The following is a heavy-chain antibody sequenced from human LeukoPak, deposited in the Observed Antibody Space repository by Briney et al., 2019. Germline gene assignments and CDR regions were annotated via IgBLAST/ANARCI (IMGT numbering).Heavy chain of an antibody. Sequence: GGSLRLSCAASGFTFSSYSMNWVRQAPGKGLEWVSYISSSSSTIYYADSVKGRFTISRDNAKNLLYLQMNSLRAEDTAVYYCARDEQLGAFDIWGQGTMVTVSS. J-gene: IGHJ3*02. D-gene: IGHD6-6*01. CDR2: ISSSSSTI. CDR1: GFTFSSYS. CDR3: ARDEQLGAFDI. V-gene: IGHV3-48*01.